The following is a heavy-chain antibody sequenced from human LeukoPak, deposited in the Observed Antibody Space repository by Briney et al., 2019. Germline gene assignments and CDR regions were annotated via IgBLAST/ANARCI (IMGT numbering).Heavy chain of an antibody. V-gene: IGHV3-23*01. Sequence: GGSLRLSCAASGFTFSSYAMSWVRHAQGKGLEWVSAISGSGGSTYYADSVKGRFTISRDNSKNTLYLQMNSLRAEDTAVYYCAKAIAVAGTSLDYWGQGTLVTVSS. CDR2: ISGSGGST. CDR1: GFTFSSYA. D-gene: IGHD6-19*01. CDR3: AKAIAVAGTSLDY. J-gene: IGHJ4*02.